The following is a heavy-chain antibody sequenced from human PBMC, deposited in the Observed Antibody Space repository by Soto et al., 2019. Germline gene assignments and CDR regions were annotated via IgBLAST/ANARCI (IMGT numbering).Heavy chain of an antibody. J-gene: IGHJ5*02. CDR3: AKRPVRWVVTTEYNWFDP. D-gene: IGHD3-22*01. V-gene: IGHV3-23*01. Sequence: EVQLLESGGGLVQPGGSLRLSCAASGFTFSTYVMSWVRQAPGKGLEWVSAISGSGGTTYYADSVKGRFTISRDNSKDTLYLQMSSMRVEDTAVYYCAKRPVRWVVTTEYNWFDPWGQGTLVTVSS. CDR1: GFTFSTYV. CDR2: ISGSGGTT.